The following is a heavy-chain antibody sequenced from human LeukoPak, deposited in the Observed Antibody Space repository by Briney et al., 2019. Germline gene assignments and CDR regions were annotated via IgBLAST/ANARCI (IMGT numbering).Heavy chain of an antibody. D-gene: IGHD2-15*01. J-gene: IGHJ6*03. CDR1: GFTFSSYS. V-gene: IGHV3-21*01. Sequence: GGALRLSCAASGFTFSSYSMNWVRQAPGKGREWVSSISSSSSYIYYADSVKGRFTISRDNAKNSLYLQMNSLRAEDTAVYYCASLGYCSGGSCYPDYYYYMDVWGKGTTVTVSS. CDR2: ISSSSSYI. CDR3: ASLGYCSGGSCYPDYYYYMDV.